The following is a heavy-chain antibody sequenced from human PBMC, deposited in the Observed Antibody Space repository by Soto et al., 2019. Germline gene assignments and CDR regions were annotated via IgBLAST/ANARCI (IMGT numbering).Heavy chain of an antibody. CDR3: AKGSRGYTTYYFDY. V-gene: IGHV3-23*01. J-gene: IGHJ4*02. Sequence: EVQLLESGGDLVQPGGSLRLSCAASEFSFGGYAMSWVRQAPGKGLEWVSSISSSGASAFYADSVRGRFTISRDNTGNTVSLQMNSLRAEDTALYYCAKGSRGYTTYYFDYWGQGTRITVSS. D-gene: IGHD5-18*01. CDR1: EFSFGGYA. CDR2: ISSSGASA.